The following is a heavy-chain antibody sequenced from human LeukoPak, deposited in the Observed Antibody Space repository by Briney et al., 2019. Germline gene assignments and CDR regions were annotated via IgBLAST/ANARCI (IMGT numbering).Heavy chain of an antibody. V-gene: IGHV1-2*02. CDR3: AGVRDHFDY. Sequence: ASVKVSCKTSGYTFTGDYMHWVRQAPGQGLEWMGWINPNSGDTKYAQKIQGRVTMTRDTSISTVYMELSSLTSDDTAMYFCAGVRDHFDYWGQGTLVTVSS. J-gene: IGHJ4*02. CDR2: INPNSGDT. CDR1: GYTFTGDY.